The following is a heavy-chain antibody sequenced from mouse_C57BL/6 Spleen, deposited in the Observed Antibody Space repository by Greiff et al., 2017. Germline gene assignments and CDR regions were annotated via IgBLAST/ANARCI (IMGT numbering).Heavy chain of an antibody. CDR1: GYTFTGSW. V-gene: IGHV1-9*01. CDR2: ILPGSGST. CDR3: AQVGYYSNQYYYAMDY. D-gene: IGHD2-5*01. Sequence: VQLQQSGAELMKPGASVKLSCKATGYTFTGSWIEWVKQRPGHGLEWIGEILPGSGSTNYNEKFKGKATFTADTSSNTAYMQLSSLTTEDSAIYYCAQVGYYSNQYYYAMDYWGQGTSVTVSS. J-gene: IGHJ4*01.